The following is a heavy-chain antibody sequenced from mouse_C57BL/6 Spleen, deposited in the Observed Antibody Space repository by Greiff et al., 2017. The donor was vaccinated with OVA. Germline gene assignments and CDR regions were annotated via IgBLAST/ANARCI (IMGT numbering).Heavy chain of an antibody. CDR3: ARAGYGNYFDY. V-gene: IGHV3-6*01. D-gene: IGHD2-10*02. CDR2: ISYDGSN. CDR1: GYSITSGYY. Sequence: EVKLVESGPGLVKPSQSLSLTCSVTGYSITSGYYWNWIRQFPGNKLEWMGYISYDGSNNYNPSLKNRISITRDTSKNQFFLKLNAVTTEDTATYYCARAGYGNYFDYWGQGTTLTVSS. J-gene: IGHJ2*01.